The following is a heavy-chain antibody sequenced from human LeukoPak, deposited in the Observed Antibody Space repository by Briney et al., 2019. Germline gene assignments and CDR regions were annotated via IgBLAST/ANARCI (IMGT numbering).Heavy chain of an antibody. CDR2: ISPSGGST. Sequence: ASVKVSCKAFGYTFTSNYMHWVRQAPGQGPEWMGVISPSGGSTTYAQKFQGRVTLTRDMSTSTDYSELSSLRSEDTAVYYCARALYTSRSYLATFSPTNFDYWGQGTLVTVSS. CDR3: ARALYTSRSYLATFSPTNFDY. V-gene: IGHV1-46*01. J-gene: IGHJ4*02. CDR1: GYTFTSNY. D-gene: IGHD6-13*01.